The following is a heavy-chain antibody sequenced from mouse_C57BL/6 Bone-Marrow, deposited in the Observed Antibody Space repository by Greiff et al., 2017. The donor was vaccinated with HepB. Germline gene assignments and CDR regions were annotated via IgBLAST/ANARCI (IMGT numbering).Heavy chain of an antibody. CDR3: ARPTPYYGSSWFAY. V-gene: IGHV1-59*01. J-gene: IGHJ3*01. CDR1: GYTFTSYW. Sequence: VQLQQPGAELVRPGTSVKLSCKASGYTFTSYWMHWVKQRPGQGLEWIGVIDPSDSYTNYNQKFKGKATLTVDTSSSTAYMQLSSLTSEDSAVYYCARPTPYYGSSWFAYWGQGTLVTVSA. CDR2: IDPSDSYT. D-gene: IGHD1-1*01.